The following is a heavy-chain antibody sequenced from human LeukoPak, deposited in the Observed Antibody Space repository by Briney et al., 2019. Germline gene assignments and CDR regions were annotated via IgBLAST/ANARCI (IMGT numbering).Heavy chain of an antibody. CDR1: GGTFSSYA. Sequence: ASVKVSCKASGGTFSSYAISWVRQAPGQGLEWMGGIIPIFGTANYAQKFQGRVTITADESTSTAYMELSSLRSEDTAVYYCASIVGAISDAFDIWGQGTMVTVSS. CDR3: ASIVGAISDAFDI. CDR2: IIPIFGTA. V-gene: IGHV1-69*13. D-gene: IGHD1-26*01. J-gene: IGHJ3*02.